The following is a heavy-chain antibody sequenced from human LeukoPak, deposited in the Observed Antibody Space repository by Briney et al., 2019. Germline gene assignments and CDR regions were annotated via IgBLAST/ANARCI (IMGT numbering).Heavy chain of an antibody. D-gene: IGHD5-24*01. CDR2: IKQDGSEK. J-gene: IGHJ4*02. Sequence: SGGSLRLSCAVSGFTFSSYWMSWVRQPPGKGLEWVANIKQDGSEKYYVDSVKGRFAISRDNAENSLCLQMNNLRAEDTAVYYCARAGRLQSGLDNFDFWGQGTLVTVSS. CDR1: GFTFSSYW. CDR3: ARAGRLQSGLDNFDF. V-gene: IGHV3-7*03.